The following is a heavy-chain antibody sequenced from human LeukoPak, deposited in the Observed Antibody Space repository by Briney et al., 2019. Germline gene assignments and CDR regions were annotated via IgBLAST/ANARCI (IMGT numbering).Heavy chain of an antibody. Sequence: GGSLRLSCAASGFTFDDYAMHWVRQAPGKGLEWVSGISWNSGSIGYADSVKGRFTISRDNAKNSLYLQMNSLRAEDTAVYYCARDLYYYDSSGYYPSAYWGQGTLVTVSS. CDR3: ARDLYYYDSSGYYPSAY. J-gene: IGHJ4*02. V-gene: IGHV3-9*01. CDR1: GFTFDDYA. D-gene: IGHD3-22*01. CDR2: ISWNSGSI.